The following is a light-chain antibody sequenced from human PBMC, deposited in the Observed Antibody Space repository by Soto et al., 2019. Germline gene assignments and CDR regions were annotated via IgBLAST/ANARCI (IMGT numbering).Light chain of an antibody. J-gene: IGKJ1*01. V-gene: IGKV3-20*01. CDR3: QQYRKWPRT. Sequence: EILLAQSPGTLSLSPGARATSSCRATQSGSSRYLAWYQQKPGQAPRLLIYGASSRATGIPARFSASGSGTDFTLTISSLQSEDYAVYYCQQYRKWPRTFGQGTKVDI. CDR1: QSGSSRY. CDR2: GAS.